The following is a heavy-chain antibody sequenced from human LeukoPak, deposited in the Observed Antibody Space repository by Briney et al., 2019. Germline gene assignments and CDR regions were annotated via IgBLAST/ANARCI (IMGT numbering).Heavy chain of an antibody. Sequence: PSETLSLTCAVYGGSFSGYYWSWIRQPPGKGLEWIGEINHSASTNYNPSLKSRVTISVDTSKNQFSLKLSSVTAADTAVYYCASGDQDTAMVSYWGQGTLVTVSP. J-gene: IGHJ4*02. CDR1: GGSFSGYY. CDR2: INHSAST. V-gene: IGHV4-34*01. D-gene: IGHD5-18*01. CDR3: ASGDQDTAMVSY.